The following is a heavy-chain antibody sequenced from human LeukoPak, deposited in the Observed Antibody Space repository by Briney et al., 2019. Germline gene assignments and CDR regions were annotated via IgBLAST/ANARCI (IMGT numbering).Heavy chain of an antibody. CDR1: GYSFTSYW. D-gene: IGHD6-19*01. V-gene: IGHV5-51*01. CDR2: IYPGDSDT. J-gene: IGHJ4*02. CDR3: ARAESRQRLGARNFDY. Sequence: GESLKISCKGSGYSFTSYWIGWVRQMPGKGPEWMGIIYPGDSDTRYSPSFQGQVTISADKSISTAYLQWSSLKASDTAMYYCARAESRQRLGARNFDYWGQGTLITVSS.